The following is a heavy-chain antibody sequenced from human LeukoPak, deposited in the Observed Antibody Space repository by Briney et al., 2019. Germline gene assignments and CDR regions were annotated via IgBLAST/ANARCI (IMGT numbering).Heavy chain of an antibody. J-gene: IGHJ5*02. CDR3: ARWNSNWFDP. V-gene: IGHV3-30*03. D-gene: IGHD1-7*01. CDR2: ISYDGSNK. Sequence: GGSLRLSCAASGFTFRSSWMHWVRQAPGKGLEWVTGISYDGSNKHYSESVKGRLTISRDNSKNTLDLQMNSLTAEDTAVYYCARWNSNWFDPWGQGTLVTVSS. CDR1: GFTFRSSW.